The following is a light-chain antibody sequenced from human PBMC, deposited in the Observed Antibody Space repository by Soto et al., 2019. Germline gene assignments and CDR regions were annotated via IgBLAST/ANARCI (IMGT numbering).Light chain of an antibody. CDR2: EVS. V-gene: IGLV2-8*01. J-gene: IGLJ1*01. Sequence: QSVLTQPPSASGSPGQSVTISCTGTSSDVGGYNYVSWYQQYPGKAPKLMIYEVSKRPSGVPDRFSGSKSGNTASLTVSGLQAEDEADYYCISYAGSNKSVFGAGTKVTVL. CDR3: ISYAGSNKSV. CDR1: SSDVGGYNY.